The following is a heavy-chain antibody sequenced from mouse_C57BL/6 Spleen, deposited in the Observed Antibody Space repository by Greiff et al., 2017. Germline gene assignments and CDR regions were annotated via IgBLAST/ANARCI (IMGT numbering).Heavy chain of an antibody. CDR3: ASWSDAGYYAMDY. CDR2: IDPSDSYT. Sequence: QVQLQQPGAELVRPGTSVKLSCKASGYTFTSYWMHWVKQRPGQGLEWIGVIDPSDSYTNYNQKFKGKATLTVDTSASTAYMQLSSLTSEDSAVYDVASWSDAGYYAMDYWGQGTSVTVAS. V-gene: IGHV1-59*01. J-gene: IGHJ4*01. CDR1: GYTFTSYW.